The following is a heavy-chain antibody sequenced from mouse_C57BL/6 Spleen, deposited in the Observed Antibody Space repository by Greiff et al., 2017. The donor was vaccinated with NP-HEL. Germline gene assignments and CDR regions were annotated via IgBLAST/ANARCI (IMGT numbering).Heavy chain of an antibody. CDR1: GYTFTSYW. CDR3: ARGGYYGSSYEDY. J-gene: IGHJ2*01. D-gene: IGHD1-1*01. V-gene: IGHV1-64*01. CDR2: IHPNSGST. Sequence: QVQLQQPGAELVKPGASVKLSCKASGYTFTSYWMHWVKQRPGQGLEWIGMIHPNSGSTNYNEKFKSKATLTVDKSSSTAYMQLSSLTSEDSAVYYCARGGYYGSSYEDYWGQCTTLTVSS.